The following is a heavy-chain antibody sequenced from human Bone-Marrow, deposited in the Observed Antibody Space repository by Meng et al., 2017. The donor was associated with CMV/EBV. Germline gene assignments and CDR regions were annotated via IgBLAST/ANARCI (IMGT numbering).Heavy chain of an antibody. CDR3: ARGGAIAVDGQLLAFDI. J-gene: IGHJ3*02. D-gene: IGHD6-19*01. CDR2: ISPFGVDT. CDR1: GYTFTSYY. Sequence: ASVKVSCKASGYTFTSYYMHWVRQAPGQGLEWMGMISPFGVDTPYAQKFQGRVTMTRDTSTSKVYMVRSSLRSEDTAVYYWARGGAIAVDGQLLAFDIWGQGTMVTVSS. V-gene: IGHV1-46*01.